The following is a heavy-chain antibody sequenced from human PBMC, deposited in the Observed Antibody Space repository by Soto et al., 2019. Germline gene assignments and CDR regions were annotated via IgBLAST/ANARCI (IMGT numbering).Heavy chain of an antibody. CDR1: GASISSTNYY. CDR3: ASPGDSYPYNWFDP. V-gene: IGHV4-39*01. D-gene: IGHD3-16*02. CDR2: IYYTGNS. Sequence: SETLSLTCTVSGASISSTNYYWGWIRQPPGRGLEWIASIYYTGNSYYNPSLKSRVTISLDTSKNQFSLKLSSVTAADTAIYYCASPGDSYPYNWFDPWGQGTLVTVSS. J-gene: IGHJ5*02.